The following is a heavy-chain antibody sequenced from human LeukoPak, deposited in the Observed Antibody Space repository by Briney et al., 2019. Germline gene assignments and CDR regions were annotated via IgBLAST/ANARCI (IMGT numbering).Heavy chain of an antibody. Sequence: MHGESLKISCKCSGYRFSNYWIAWVRHMPGKGLEWMGIIFPGDSETSYSPPFRGHVIISADRSINPAYPQWNSLQASDTAKYYCARLSRSRKHGCTSSVEYWGEGTLVSVCS. CDR1: GYRFSNYW. V-gene: IGHV5-51*01. D-gene: IGHD3-10*01. CDR3: ARLSRSRKHGCTSSVEY. J-gene: IGHJ4*02. CDR2: IFPGDSET.